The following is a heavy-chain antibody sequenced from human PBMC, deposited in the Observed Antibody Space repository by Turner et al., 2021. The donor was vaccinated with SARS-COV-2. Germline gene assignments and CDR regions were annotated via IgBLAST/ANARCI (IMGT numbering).Heavy chain of an antibody. V-gene: IGHV3-21*01. CDR1: GFTFSSYS. CDR2: ISSSSSYI. CDR3: ARDCSTTTCEA. Sequence: VHLVESGGGLVKPGGALRLSCAASGFTFSSYSMNWVRQAPGKGVEWVSSISSSSSYIYYADSVKGRFTISRDNAKNSLYLQMNSLRAEDTAVYYCARDCSTTTCEAWGQGTLVTVSS. J-gene: IGHJ5*02. D-gene: IGHD2-2*01.